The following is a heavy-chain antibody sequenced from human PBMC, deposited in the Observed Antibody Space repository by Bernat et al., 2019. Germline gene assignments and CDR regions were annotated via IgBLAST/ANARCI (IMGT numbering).Heavy chain of an antibody. D-gene: IGHD6-13*01. CDR3: AKDRRIAAAGNPYYFDY. V-gene: IGHV3-23*04. CDR1: GFTFSSYA. CDR2: ISGSGGST. Sequence: EVQLVESGGGLVQPGGSLRLSCAASGFTFSSYAMSWVRQAPGKGLEWVSAISGSGGSTYYVDSVKGRFTISRDNSKNTLYLQMNSLRAEDTAVYYCAKDRRIAAAGNPYYFDYWGQGTLVTVSS. J-gene: IGHJ4*02.